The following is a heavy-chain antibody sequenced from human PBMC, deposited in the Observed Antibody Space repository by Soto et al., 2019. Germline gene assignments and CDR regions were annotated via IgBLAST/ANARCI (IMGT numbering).Heavy chain of an antibody. J-gene: IGHJ5*02. CDR1: GGTFSSYA. Sequence: QVQLVQSGAEVKKPGSSVKVSCKASGGTFSSYAISWVRQAPGQGLEWMGGIIPIFGTANYAQKFQGRVTITADESTSTAYMELSSLRSEDTAVYYCARAGYCSGGSCRPNWFDPWGQGTLFTVSS. CDR2: IIPIFGTA. D-gene: IGHD2-15*01. V-gene: IGHV1-69*01. CDR3: ARAGYCSGGSCRPNWFDP.